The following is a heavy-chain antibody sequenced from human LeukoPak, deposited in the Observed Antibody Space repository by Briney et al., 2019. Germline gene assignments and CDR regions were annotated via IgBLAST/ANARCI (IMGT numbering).Heavy chain of an antibody. CDR2: IIPIFDIT. CDR3: ARPRLDSGYTAFDI. CDR1: GGTFSSYA. Sequence: VASVKVSCKASGGTFSSYAISWVRQAPGQGLEWMGGIIPIFDITIYAQKFQGRVTITADKSTSTAYMELSSLRSEDTAVYYCARPRLDSGYTAFDIWGRGTMVTVSS. D-gene: IGHD3-9*01. V-gene: IGHV1-69*10. J-gene: IGHJ3*02.